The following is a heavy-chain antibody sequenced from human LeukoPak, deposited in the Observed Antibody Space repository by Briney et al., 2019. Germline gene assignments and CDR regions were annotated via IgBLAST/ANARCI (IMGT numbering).Heavy chain of an antibody. D-gene: IGHD3-22*01. CDR1: GGSISSSSYY. CDR3: ARDGGYDSSGYYTYYFDY. CDR2: IYYSGST. J-gene: IGHJ4*02. Sequence: SETLSLTCTVSGGSISSSSYYWGWIRQPPGKGLEWIGSIYYSGSTYYNPSLKSRVTISVDTSKNQFSLKLSSVTAADTAVYYCARDGGYDSSGYYTYYFDYWGQGTLVTVSS. V-gene: IGHV4-39*07.